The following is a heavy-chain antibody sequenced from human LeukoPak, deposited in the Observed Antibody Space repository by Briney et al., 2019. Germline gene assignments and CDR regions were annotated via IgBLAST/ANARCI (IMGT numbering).Heavy chain of an antibody. V-gene: IGHV4-59*10. CDR2: IYTSGST. CDR3: ARGRLIMLNGWFDP. CDR1: GGSFSGYY. D-gene: IGHD3-10*01. J-gene: IGHJ5*02. Sequence: PSETLSLTCAVYGGSFSGYYWSWIRQPAGKGLEWIGRIYTSGSTNYNPSLKSRVTISVDTSKNQFSLKLNSVTAADTAVYYCARGRLIMLNGWFDPWGQGTLVTVSS.